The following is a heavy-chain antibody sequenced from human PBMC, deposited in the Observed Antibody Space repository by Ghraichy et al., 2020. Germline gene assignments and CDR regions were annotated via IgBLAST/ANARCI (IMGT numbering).Heavy chain of an antibody. Sequence: GGSLRLSCAASGFTFSSYAMSWVRQAPGKGLEWVSAISGSGGSTYYADSVKGRFTISRDNSKNTLYLQMNSLRAEDTAVYYGATGAGTALGHYYGMDVWGQGTTVTVSS. CDR2: ISGSGGST. J-gene: IGHJ6*02. CDR1: GFTFSSYA. V-gene: IGHV3-23*01. D-gene: IGHD6-13*01. CDR3: ATGAGTALGHYYGMDV.